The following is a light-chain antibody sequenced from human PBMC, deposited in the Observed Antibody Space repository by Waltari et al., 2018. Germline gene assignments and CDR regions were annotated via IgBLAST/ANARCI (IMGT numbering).Light chain of an antibody. CDR1: QTITGSW. CDR3: QQYDGSVVT. Sequence: EIVLTQSPGTLSVSPGERVTVSCRASQTITGSWLTWYHQKPGQAPRLLIYGASNRAPGIPDRCSGSASGTDFTLTISRLEPEDSAVYYCQQYDGSVVTFGGGTKVEIK. CDR2: GAS. V-gene: IGKV3-20*01. J-gene: IGKJ4*01.